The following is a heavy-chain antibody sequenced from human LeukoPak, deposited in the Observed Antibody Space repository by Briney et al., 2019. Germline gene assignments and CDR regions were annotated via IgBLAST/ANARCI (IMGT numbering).Heavy chain of an antibody. J-gene: IGHJ4*02. CDR3: ARPDYGGNEESWYFDY. CDR2: INHSGST. V-gene: IGHV4-34*01. CDR1: GGSFSGYY. D-gene: IGHD4-23*01. Sequence: SETLSLTCAVYGGSFSGYYWSWIRQPPGKGLEWIGEINHSGSTNYNPSLKSRVTISVDTSKNQFSLKLSSVTAADTAVYYCARPDYGGNEESWYFDYWGQGTLVTVSS.